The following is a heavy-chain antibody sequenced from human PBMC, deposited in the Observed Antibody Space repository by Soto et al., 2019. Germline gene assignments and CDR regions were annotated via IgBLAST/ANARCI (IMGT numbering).Heavy chain of an antibody. D-gene: IGHD3-10*01. Sequence: SETLSLTCTVSGGSISSSSYYWGWIRQPPGKGLEWIGSIYYSGSTYYNPSLKSRVTISVDTSKNQFSLKPSSVTAADTAVYYCARLAGRITMVRGVPDCWGQGTLVTVSS. CDR1: GGSISSSSYY. J-gene: IGHJ4*02. CDR2: IYYSGST. V-gene: IGHV4-39*01. CDR3: ARLAGRITMVRGVPDC.